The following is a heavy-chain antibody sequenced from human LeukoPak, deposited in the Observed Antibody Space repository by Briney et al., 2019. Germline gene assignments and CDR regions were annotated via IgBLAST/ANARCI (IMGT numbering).Heavy chain of an antibody. CDR3: ARVELYASGWYGSIDY. Sequence: GGSLRLSCAASGFTFSNAWMNWVRQAPGKGLEWVSSISSTSYYIYYADSVKARFTISRDNAQNSLYLQMNSLRAEDTAVYYCARVELYASGWYGSIDYWGRGTLVAVSS. D-gene: IGHD6-19*01. CDR1: GFTFSNAW. V-gene: IGHV3-21*01. J-gene: IGHJ4*02. CDR2: ISSTSYYI.